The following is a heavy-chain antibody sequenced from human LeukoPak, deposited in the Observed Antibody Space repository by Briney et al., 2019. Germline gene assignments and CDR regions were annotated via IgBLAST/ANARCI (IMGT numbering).Heavy chain of an antibody. CDR2: IYTSGST. CDR1: GGSISSYY. Sequence: PSETLSLTCTVSGGSISSYYWSWIRQPAGKGLEWIGHIYTSGSTNYNPSLKSRVTMSVDTSKNQFSLKLSSVTAADTAVYYCAREGDDSSGPILDAFDIWGQGTMVTVSS. CDR3: AREGDDSSGPILDAFDI. V-gene: IGHV4-4*07. J-gene: IGHJ3*02. D-gene: IGHD3-22*01.